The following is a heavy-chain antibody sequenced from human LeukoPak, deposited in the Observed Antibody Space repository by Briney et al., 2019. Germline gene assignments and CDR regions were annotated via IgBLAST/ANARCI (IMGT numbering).Heavy chain of an antibody. CDR3: TRDPIDSGGFRIDY. J-gene: IGHJ4*02. Sequence: QTGGSLRLSCTASGFTFGDYAMSWFRQAPGKGLEWVGFIRSKAYGGTTEYAASVKGRFTISRDDSKSIAYLQMNSLKTEDTAVYYCTRDPIDSGGFRIDYWGQGTLVTVSS. CDR1: GFTFGDYA. CDR2: IRSKAYGGTT. D-gene: IGHD4/OR15-4a*01. V-gene: IGHV3-49*03.